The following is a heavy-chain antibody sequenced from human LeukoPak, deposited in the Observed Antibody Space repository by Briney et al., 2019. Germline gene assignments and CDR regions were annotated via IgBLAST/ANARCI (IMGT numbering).Heavy chain of an antibody. D-gene: IGHD3-3*01. CDR3: ARERSERFLEWLRAYYYYYYMDV. CDR2: IVVGSDNT. Sequence: SVTVSCTASGFTFTSSAMQWVRQARGQRLEWIGWIVVGSDNTNYAQRFQERVTITRDMSTSTAYMELSSLKSEDTAVYYCARERSERFLEWLRAYYYYYYMDVWGKGTTVTVSS. CDR1: GFTFTSSA. J-gene: IGHJ6*03. V-gene: IGHV1-58*02.